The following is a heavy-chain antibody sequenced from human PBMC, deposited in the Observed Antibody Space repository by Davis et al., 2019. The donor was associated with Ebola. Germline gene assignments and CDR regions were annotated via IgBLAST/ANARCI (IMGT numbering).Heavy chain of an antibody. CDR2: ISSSSSYI. V-gene: IGHV3-21*01. J-gene: IGHJ4*02. CDR1: GFTFSSYA. D-gene: IGHD2/OR15-2a*01. Sequence: GGSLRLSCAASGFTFSSYAMNWVRQAPGKGLEWVSSISSSSSYIYYADSVKGRFTISRDNAKNSLYLQMNSLRPEDTAVYYCAREIGPSYFDYWGQGTLVTVSS. CDR3: AREIGPSYFDY.